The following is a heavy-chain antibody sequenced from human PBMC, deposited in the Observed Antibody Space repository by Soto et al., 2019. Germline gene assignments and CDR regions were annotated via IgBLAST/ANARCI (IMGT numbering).Heavy chain of an antibody. CDR3: AKDSNKYSSSLRGRYFDY. CDR1: GFTFTSYV. D-gene: IGHD3-22*01. J-gene: IGHJ4*02. Sequence: GGSLRLSCAASGFTFTSYVMSWVRQAPGKGLEWVAGIGGGGSTAFYADSVKGRFTISRDNAKNTVVLQMDSLRAEDTAIYYCAKDSNKYSSSLRGRYFDYWGQGTLVTVSS. CDR2: IGGGGSTA. V-gene: IGHV3-23*01.